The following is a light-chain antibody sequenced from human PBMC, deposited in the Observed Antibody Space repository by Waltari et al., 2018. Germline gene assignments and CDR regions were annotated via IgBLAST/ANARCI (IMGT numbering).Light chain of an antibody. CDR2: DDT. CDR1: QIGTKS. CDR3: QVWDSTSDPL. Sequence: SYVVTQPPSVSVAPGQTARITCAGDQIGTKSVHLYQQKPGQAPVLVMYDDTDRPSGIPERFSGSSSGNTATLTIRRVEAGDEADYYSQVWDSTSDPLFGVGTKLTVL. V-gene: IGLV3-21*02. J-gene: IGLJ2*01.